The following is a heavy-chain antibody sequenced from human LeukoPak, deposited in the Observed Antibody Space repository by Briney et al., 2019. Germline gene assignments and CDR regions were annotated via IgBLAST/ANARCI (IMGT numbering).Heavy chain of an antibody. J-gene: IGHJ3*02. V-gene: IGHV4-59*01. Sequence: SETLSLTCTVSGGSISSYYWSWIRQPPGKGLEWIGYIYYSGSTNYNPSLKSRVTISVDTSKNQFSLKLSSVTAADTAVYYCARYSNNFDAFDIWGQGTMVTVSS. CDR2: IYYSGST. D-gene: IGHD1-20*01. CDR1: GGSISSYY. CDR3: ARYSNNFDAFDI.